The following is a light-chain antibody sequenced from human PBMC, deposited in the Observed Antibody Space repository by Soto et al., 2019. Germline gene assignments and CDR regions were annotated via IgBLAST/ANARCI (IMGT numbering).Light chain of an antibody. J-gene: IGKJ1*01. CDR2: DAS. CDR1: QNVNTY. V-gene: IGKV3-15*01. CDR3: RQYNNWPGT. Sequence: EIVKTQSPATPFLSSREKTNLSCRASQNVNTYLAWYQQKTGQAPRLLIYDASTRATGIPARFSGSGSGTEFTLTISSLQSEDFSFYYCRQYNNWPGTFGQGTKVDIK.